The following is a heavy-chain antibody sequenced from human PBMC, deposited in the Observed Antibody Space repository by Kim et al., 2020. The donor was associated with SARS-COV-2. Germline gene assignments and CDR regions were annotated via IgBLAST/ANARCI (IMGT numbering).Heavy chain of an antibody. J-gene: IGHJ4*02. CDR3: ARVDDRPDYFDY. CDR1: GGSFSGYY. V-gene: IGHV4-34*01. Sequence: SETLSLTCAVYGGSFSGYYWSWIRQPPGKGLEWIGEINHSGSTNYNPSLKSRVTISVDTSKNQFSLKLSSVTAADTAVYYCARVDDRPDYFDYWGQGTLVTVSS. D-gene: IGHD6-6*01. CDR2: INHSGST.